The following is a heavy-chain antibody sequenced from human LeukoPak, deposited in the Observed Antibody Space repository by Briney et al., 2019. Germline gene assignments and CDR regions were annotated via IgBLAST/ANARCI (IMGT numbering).Heavy chain of an antibody. J-gene: IGHJ4*02. CDR2: IYYSGNT. Sequence: PSETLSLTCTVSGGSISSSSYYWSWIRQPPGKGLEWIGYIYYSGNTYYNPSLKSRVTISVDTSKNQFSLKLSSVTAADTAVYYCARANYYDSSGYFDYWGQGTLVTVSS. CDR3: ARANYYDSSGYFDY. D-gene: IGHD3-22*01. V-gene: IGHV4-61*05. CDR1: GGSISSSSYY.